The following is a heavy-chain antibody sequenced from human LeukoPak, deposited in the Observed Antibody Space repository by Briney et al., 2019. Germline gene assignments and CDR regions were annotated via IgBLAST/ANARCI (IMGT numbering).Heavy chain of an antibody. CDR2: LYDNGNT. Sequence: SETLPLTCSVSGAPISRYFWGWIRQPPGKGLEWIGSLYDNGNTNYNSPLKSRVTISVDTSQNQFSLKLRSVTAADTAVYYCARHRTAAGVRGYFDYWGQGTLVTVSS. J-gene: IGHJ4*02. CDR1: GAPISRYF. CDR3: ARHRTAAGVRGYFDY. V-gene: IGHV4-59*08. D-gene: IGHD6-25*01.